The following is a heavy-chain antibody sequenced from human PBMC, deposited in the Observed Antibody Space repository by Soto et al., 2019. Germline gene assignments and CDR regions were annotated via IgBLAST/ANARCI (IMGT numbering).Heavy chain of an antibody. J-gene: IGHJ4*02. CDR2: ISTRSSAK. Sequence: GGSLRLSCAASGFTFTAYSMIWVRQAPGKGLEWLSHISTRSSAKDYADSVKGRFTISRDDAKSSLYLQMSSLRAEDTAVYYCARDVDWAFDYWGQGTLVTVSS. D-gene: IGHD3-9*01. CDR1: GFTFTAYS. CDR3: ARDVDWAFDY. V-gene: IGHV3-48*01.